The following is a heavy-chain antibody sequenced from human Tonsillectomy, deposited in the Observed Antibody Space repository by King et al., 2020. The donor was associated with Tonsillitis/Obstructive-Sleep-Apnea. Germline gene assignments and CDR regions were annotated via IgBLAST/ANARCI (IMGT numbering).Heavy chain of an antibody. CDR3: ARKDNLGDIVVVVAAVWFDP. CDR2: INHSGSI. V-gene: IGHV4-34*01. CDR1: GGSFSGYY. D-gene: IGHD2-15*01. J-gene: IGHJ5*02. Sequence: VQLQQWGAGLLKPSETLSLTCAVYGGSFSGYYWSWIRQPPGKGLEWIGEINHSGSINYNPSLKSRVTISVDTSKNQFFLKLRSVTAADTAVYYCARKDNLGDIVVVVAAVWFDPWGQGTLVTVSS.